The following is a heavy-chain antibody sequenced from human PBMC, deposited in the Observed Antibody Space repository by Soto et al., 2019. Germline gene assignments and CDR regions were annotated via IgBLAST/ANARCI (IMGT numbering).Heavy chain of an antibody. Sequence: PGGSLRLSCAASGLTFSNAWMNWVRQAPGKGLEWVGRIKSKTDGGTTEYAAPVKGRFTISRDDSKNTLYLQKNSLKTEDTAVYYCTTDPVYYYVSSGCYYSCMDVWGQGSTVTVSS. D-gene: IGHD3-22*01. V-gene: IGHV3-15*07. J-gene: IGHJ6*02. CDR2: IKSKTDGGTT. CDR3: TTDPVYYYVSSGCYYSCMDV. CDR1: GLTFSNAW.